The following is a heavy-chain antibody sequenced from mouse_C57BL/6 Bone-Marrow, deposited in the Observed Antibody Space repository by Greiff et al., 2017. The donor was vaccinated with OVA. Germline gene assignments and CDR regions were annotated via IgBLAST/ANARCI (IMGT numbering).Heavy chain of an antibody. Sequence: DVMLVESGGGLVKPGGSLKLSCAASGFTFSDYGMHWVRQAPEKGLEWVAYISSGSSTIYYADTVKGRFTISRDNAKNTLFLQMTSLRSEDTAMYYCASRYYGSLDYWGQGTTLTVSS. D-gene: IGHD1-1*01. V-gene: IGHV5-17*01. CDR3: ASRYYGSLDY. J-gene: IGHJ2*01. CDR1: GFTFSDYG. CDR2: ISSGSSTI.